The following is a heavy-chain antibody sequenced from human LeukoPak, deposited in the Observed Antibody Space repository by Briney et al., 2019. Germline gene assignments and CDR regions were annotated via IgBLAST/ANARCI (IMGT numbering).Heavy chain of an antibody. D-gene: IGHD3-9*01. CDR2: ISAYNGNT. CDR1: GYTFTSYG. CDR3: ARGGVTYYDILTGYYGVDY. Sequence: APVKVSCKASGYTFTSYGISWVRQAPGQGLEWMGWISAYNGNTNYAQKLQGRVTMTTDTSTSTAYMELRSLRSDDTAVYYCARGGVTYYDILTGYYGVDYWGQGTLVTVSS. J-gene: IGHJ4*02. V-gene: IGHV1-18*01.